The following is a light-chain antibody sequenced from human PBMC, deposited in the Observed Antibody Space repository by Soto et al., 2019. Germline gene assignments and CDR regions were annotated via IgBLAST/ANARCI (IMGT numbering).Light chain of an antibody. CDR3: QQYNSYSGT. CDR2: DAS. J-gene: IGKJ1*01. V-gene: IGKV1-5*01. Sequence: DIQMTQSPSTLSASVGDRVTITCRASQNIGSWLAWYQQKPGSAPKLLISDASSLESGVPSRFSGGGSGTDFTITSSRLQPDDFETYYCQQYNSYSGTFGQGTKVEV. CDR1: QNIGSW.